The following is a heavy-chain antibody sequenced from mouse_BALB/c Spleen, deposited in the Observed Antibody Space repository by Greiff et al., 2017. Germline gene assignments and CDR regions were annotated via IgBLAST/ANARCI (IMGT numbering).Heavy chain of an antibody. D-gene: IGHD1-1*01. CDR1: GYTFTSYW. Sequence: LQQPGSELVRPGASVKLSCKASGYTFTSYWMHWVKQRPGQGLEWIGNIYPGSGSTNYDEKFKSKATLTVDTSSSTAYMQLSSLTSEDSAVYYCTTTVYWYFDVWGAGTTVTVSS. J-gene: IGHJ1*01. V-gene: IGHV1S22*01. CDR2: IYPGSGST. CDR3: TTTVYWYFDV.